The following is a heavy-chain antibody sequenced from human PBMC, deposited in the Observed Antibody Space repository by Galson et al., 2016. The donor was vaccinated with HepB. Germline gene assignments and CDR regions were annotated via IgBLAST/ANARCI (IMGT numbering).Heavy chain of an antibody. Sequence: SLRLSCAASGFTFSDYGFNWVRQTPGRGLEWLSYISYASNGTNYADSVKGRFTISRDNAKNSLYLQMNDLRADDTGVYYCTRTSRAPFWGKGTLVTVSS. V-gene: IGHV3-48*01. CDR3: TRTSRAPF. J-gene: IGHJ4*02. CDR1: GFTFSDYG. CDR2: ISYASNGT.